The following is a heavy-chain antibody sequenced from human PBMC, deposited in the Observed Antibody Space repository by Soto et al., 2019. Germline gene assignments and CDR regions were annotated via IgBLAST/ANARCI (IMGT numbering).Heavy chain of an antibody. CDR1: GRSMSRNY. CDR3: ASYRGALYFES. D-gene: IGHD3-16*01. Sequence: PSDTLSLTCSVSGRSMSRNYWSWIRQSPDKGLEWLGYVFYGGTDYNPSLGGRVSMSVETSKSQFSLKLTSVTVADTAVYYCASYRGALYFESWGPGILVTVSS. CDR2: VFYGGT. V-gene: IGHV4-59*07. J-gene: IGHJ4*02.